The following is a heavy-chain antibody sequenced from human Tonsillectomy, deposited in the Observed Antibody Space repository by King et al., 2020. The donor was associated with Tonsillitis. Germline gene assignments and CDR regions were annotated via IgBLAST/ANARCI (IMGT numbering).Heavy chain of an antibody. Sequence: VQLVESGAEVKKPGSSVKVSCKASGGSFSVSDFSWVRQARGQGLEWMGKIIPVLGTAQYAQKFQGRLTITADESTRTASMELSSLRSDDTAVYYCASIDGYLWGEGTTVTVSS. V-gene: IGHV1-69*18. D-gene: IGHD5-18*01. CDR2: IIPVLGTA. J-gene: IGHJ6*04. CDR3: ASIDGYL. CDR1: GGSFSVSD.